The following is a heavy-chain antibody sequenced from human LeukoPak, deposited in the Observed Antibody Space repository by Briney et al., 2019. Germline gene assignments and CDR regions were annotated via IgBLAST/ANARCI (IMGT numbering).Heavy chain of an antibody. V-gene: IGHV3-23*01. J-gene: IGHJ4*02. CDR1: SGFA. D-gene: IGHD6-19*01. CDR2: INGRGDDT. CDR3: AKGHRSSSSFFDS. Sequence: GGSLRLSCAAFSGFAMSWVRQAPGRGLEWVSAINGRGDDTYYPDSVKGRFTISRDNSNNTLYLQMNSLRAEDTAVYYCAKGHRSSSSFFDSWGQGILVTVSS.